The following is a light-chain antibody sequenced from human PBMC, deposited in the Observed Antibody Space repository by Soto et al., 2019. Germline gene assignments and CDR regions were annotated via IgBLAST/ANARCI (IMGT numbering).Light chain of an antibody. Sequence: DIVMTQSPLSLPVTPGEPASISCRSSQSLLHSNGYNYLDWYQQKPGQAPRLLIFDASNRAAGVPVRFSGSGSGTDFTLTISSLEPEDFAVYYCQQRINFITFGPGTKVDIK. CDR1: QSLLHSNGYNY. V-gene: IGKV2-28*01. CDR2: DAS. CDR3: QQRINFIT. J-gene: IGKJ3*01.